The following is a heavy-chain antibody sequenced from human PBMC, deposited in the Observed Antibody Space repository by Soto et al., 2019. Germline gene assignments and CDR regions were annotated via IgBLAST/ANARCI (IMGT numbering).Heavy chain of an antibody. CDR3: AHSLYGSTDS. D-gene: IGHD3-10*01. Sequence: QITLQESGPTLVKPTQTLTLTCTFSGFSLTTSGEDVGWIRQPPGKALEWLALIYWDDDKRYSPSLKSRRTITKDTPNNQVVHTMTNMDPVATATYYCAHSLYGSTDSWGQGPLVTVSS. J-gene: IGHJ4*02. CDR2: IYWDDDK. CDR1: GFSLTTSGED. V-gene: IGHV2-5*02.